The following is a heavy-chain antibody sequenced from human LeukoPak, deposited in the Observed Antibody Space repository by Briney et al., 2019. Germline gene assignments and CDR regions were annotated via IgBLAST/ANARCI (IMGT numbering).Heavy chain of an antibody. CDR2: ISWNSGSI. D-gene: IGHD3-22*01. CDR1: GFTFDDYA. Sequence: GGSLRLSCAASGFTFDDYAMHWVRQAPGKGLEWVSGISWNSGSIGYADSVKGRFTISGDNAKNSLSLQVNSLSAEDTAVYYCERSRSGYYEDYWGQGTLVTVSS. V-gene: IGHV3-9*01. CDR3: ERSRSGYYEDY. J-gene: IGHJ4*02.